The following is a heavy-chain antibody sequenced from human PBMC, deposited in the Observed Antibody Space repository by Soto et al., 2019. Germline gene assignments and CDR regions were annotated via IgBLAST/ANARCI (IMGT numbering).Heavy chain of an antibody. CDR2: INSDGSST. Sequence: EVQLVESGGGLVQPGGSLRLSCAASGFTYSSYWMHWVRQAPGKGLVWVSRINSDGSSTSYADSVKGRFTISRDNAKNTLYLQMNSLRAEDTAVYYCAVAVAGPTAIGYWGQGTLVTVSS. V-gene: IGHV3-74*01. CDR1: GFTYSSYW. J-gene: IGHJ4*02. D-gene: IGHD6-19*01. CDR3: AVAVAGPTAIGY.